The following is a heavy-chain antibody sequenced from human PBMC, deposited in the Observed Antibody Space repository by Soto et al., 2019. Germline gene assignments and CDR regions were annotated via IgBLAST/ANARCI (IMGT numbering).Heavy chain of an antibody. CDR3: AIAPPPVLRFLEWLLYHDY. V-gene: IGHV3-11*01. D-gene: IGHD3-3*01. CDR2: ISSSGSTI. J-gene: IGHJ4*02. CDR1: GFTFSDYY. Sequence: QVQLVESGGGLVKPGGSLRLSCAVSGFTFSDYYMSWIRQAPGKGLEWVSYISSSGSTIYYADSVKGRFTISRDNAKNSLYLQMNSLRAEDTAVYYCAIAPPPVLRFLEWLLYHDYWGQGTLVTVSS.